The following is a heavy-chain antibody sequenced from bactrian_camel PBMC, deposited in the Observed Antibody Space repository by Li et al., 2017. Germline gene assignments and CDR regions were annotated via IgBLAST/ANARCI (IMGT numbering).Heavy chain of an antibody. J-gene: IGHJ4*01. V-gene: IGHV3S40*01. D-gene: IGHD8*01. CDR1: GFTFSSND. CDR3: AADWKDLYFDVMDPGKYKH. Sequence: VQLVESGGGLVQPGESLRLSCAASGFTFSSNDMNWVRQAPGKGLEWVSRINSGGGSTYYADSVKGRFTISGDNAKNILYLEMSSLRPEDTAMYYCAADWKDLYFDVMDPGKYKHWGQGTQVTVS. CDR2: INSGGGST.